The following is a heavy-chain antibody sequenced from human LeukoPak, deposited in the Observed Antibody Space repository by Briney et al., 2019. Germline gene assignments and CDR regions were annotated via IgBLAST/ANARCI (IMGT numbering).Heavy chain of an antibody. CDR2: ISGSGGST. J-gene: IGHJ3*02. Sequence: GGSLRLSCAASGFTFSSYAMSWVRQAPGKGLEWVSAISGSGGSTYYADSVKGRFTISRDNSKNTLYLQMNSLRAEDTAVYYCAKDRSSGWYGVDAFDIWGQGTMVTVSS. CDR3: AKDRSSGWYGVDAFDI. D-gene: IGHD6-19*01. V-gene: IGHV3-23*01. CDR1: GFTFSSYA.